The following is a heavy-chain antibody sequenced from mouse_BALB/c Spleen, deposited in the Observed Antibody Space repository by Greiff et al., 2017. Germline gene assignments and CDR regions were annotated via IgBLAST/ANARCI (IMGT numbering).Heavy chain of an antibody. CDR1: GFNIKDTY. D-gene: IGHD2-4*01. CDR2: IDPANGNT. Sequence: VQLQQSGAELVKPGASVKLSCTASGFNIKDTYMHWVKQRPEQGLEWIGRIDPANGNTKYDPKFQGKATITADTSSNTAYLQLSSLTSEDTAVYYGARGITTGYAMDYWGQGTSVTVSS. CDR3: ARGITTGYAMDY. J-gene: IGHJ4*01. V-gene: IGHV14-3*02.